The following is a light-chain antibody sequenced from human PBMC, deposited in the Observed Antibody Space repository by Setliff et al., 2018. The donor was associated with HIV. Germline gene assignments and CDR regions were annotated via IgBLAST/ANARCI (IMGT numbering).Light chain of an antibody. CDR2: DAT. V-gene: IGLV2-14*03. Sequence: SVLAQPASVIGSPGQSITISCNGTSSDIGGYNYVSWYQQHPDTVPKLIIYDATNRPSGISDRFSGSKSGNTASLTISGLQAEDEADYYCSSYTSRTPLYVFGTGTKVTVL. CDR3: SSYTSRTPLYV. CDR1: SSDIGGYNY. J-gene: IGLJ1*01.